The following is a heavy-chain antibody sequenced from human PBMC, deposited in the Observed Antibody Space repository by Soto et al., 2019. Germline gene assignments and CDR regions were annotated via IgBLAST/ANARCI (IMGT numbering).Heavy chain of an antibody. CDR3: AKAGGNSRNYQHIDY. D-gene: IGHD3-22*01. V-gene: IGHV3-23*01. CDR1: GFTFSSYA. J-gene: IGHJ4*02. Sequence: GGSLRLSCAASGFTFSSYAMNWVRQAPGEGLEWASIISGNSGSTYYADSVKGRFTISRDNSKDTVYLQMDSLRAEDTAVYYCAKAGGNSRNYQHIDYWGQGTAVTVSS. CDR2: ISGNSGST.